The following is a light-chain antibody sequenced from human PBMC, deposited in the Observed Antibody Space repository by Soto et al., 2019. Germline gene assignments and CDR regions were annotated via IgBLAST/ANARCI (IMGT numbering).Light chain of an antibody. CDR1: SSDVGAYNY. J-gene: IGLJ3*02. CDR3: CSYAGSSLWV. Sequence: QSALTQPRSVSGSPGQSVTISCTGTSSDVGAYNYVSWYQHHPGKAPKLVMYDVTKRPSGVPDRFAGSKSGNTASLTISGLQAEDEADYYCCSYAGSSLWVFGGGTKVTVL. CDR2: DVT. V-gene: IGLV2-11*01.